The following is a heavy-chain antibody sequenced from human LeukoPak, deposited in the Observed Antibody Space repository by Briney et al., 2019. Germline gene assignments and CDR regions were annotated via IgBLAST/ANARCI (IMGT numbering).Heavy chain of an antibody. D-gene: IGHD1-26*01. CDR1: GFTFDDYA. CDR2: ISWNSGSI. Sequence: PGRSLRLSCAASGFTFDDYAMHWVRQAPGKGLEWVSGISWNSGSIGYADSVKGRFTISRDNARNSLYLQMNSLRAEDTAVYYCARGGSVSYYFDYWGQGTLVTVSS. J-gene: IGHJ4*02. CDR3: ARGGSVSYYFDY. V-gene: IGHV3-9*01.